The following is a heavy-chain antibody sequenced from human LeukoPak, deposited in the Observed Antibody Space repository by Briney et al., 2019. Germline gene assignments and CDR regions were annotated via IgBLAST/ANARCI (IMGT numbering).Heavy chain of an antibody. D-gene: IGHD6-13*01. CDR3: ARGLRGSSWPFDY. Sequence: ASVKVSCKASGYTFTSYAMHWVRQAPGQRLEWMGWINAGNGNTKYSQEFQGRVTITRDTSASTAYMELSSLRSEDMAVYYCARGLRGSSWPFDYWGQGTLVTVSS. CDR1: GYTFTSYA. J-gene: IGHJ4*02. V-gene: IGHV1-3*03. CDR2: INAGNGNT.